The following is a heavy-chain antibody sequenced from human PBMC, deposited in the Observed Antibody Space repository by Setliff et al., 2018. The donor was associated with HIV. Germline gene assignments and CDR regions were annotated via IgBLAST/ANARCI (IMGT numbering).Heavy chain of an antibody. J-gene: IGHJ4*02. CDR1: GFIFSSYW. CDR2: IKQGGSEK. V-gene: IGHV3-7*01. CDR3: ARVADGYNSYFDY. Sequence: GSLRLSCTASGFIFSSYWMSWVRQAPGKGLEWVANIKQGGSEKYYVDSVKGRFTMSRDNAKNSLFLQMHSLRAEDTAVYYCARVADGYNSYFDYWGQGTVVTVSS. D-gene: IGHD5-18*01.